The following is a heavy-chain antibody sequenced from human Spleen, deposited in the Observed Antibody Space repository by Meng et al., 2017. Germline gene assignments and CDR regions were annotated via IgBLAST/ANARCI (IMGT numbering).Heavy chain of an antibody. Sequence: PLVSAGGVLEQPRGSLRLSCAPSGFTFSNAWMTWGRQAPGKGLEWLGRIKSKTDGETTDYAAPVKGRFSISRDDAKNTLYLQMNSLKTEDTAVYYCQWLSTHPPDCWGQGTLVTVSS. V-gene: IGHV3-15*01. CDR3: QWLSTHPPDC. CDR1: GFTFSNAW. CDR2: IKSKTDGETT. J-gene: IGHJ4*02. D-gene: IGHD3-22*01.